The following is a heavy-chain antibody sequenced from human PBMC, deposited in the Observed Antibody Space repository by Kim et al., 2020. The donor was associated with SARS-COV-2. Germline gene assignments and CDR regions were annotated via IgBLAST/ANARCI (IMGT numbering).Heavy chain of an antibody. CDR1: GGSISSYY. V-gene: IGHV4-59*01. J-gene: IGHJ6*03. CDR3: ARAGYYFYMDV. Sequence: SETLSLTCTVSGGSISSYYWSWIRQPPGKGLEWIGYIYYSGSTNYNPSLKSRVTISMDTSKNQFSLQLSSVSAADTAVYYCARAGYYFYMDVWGKGTTVTVSS. CDR2: IYYSGST.